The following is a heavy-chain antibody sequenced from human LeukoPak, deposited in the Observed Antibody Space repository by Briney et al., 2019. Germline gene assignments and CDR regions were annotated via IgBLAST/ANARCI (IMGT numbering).Heavy chain of an antibody. CDR2: MYYSGST. Sequence: SEALSLTCIDSGGYISSYFWSWIRQPPGKGLDWIGYMYYSGSTNYNPSLKSRVTISVDTSSNQFSLKLNSVTAADTAVYYCARRAYGSGSFNRYHFDYWGQGTLVAVSS. J-gene: IGHJ4*02. CDR1: GGYISSYF. V-gene: IGHV4-59*08. CDR3: ARRAYGSGSFNRYHFDY. D-gene: IGHD3-10*01.